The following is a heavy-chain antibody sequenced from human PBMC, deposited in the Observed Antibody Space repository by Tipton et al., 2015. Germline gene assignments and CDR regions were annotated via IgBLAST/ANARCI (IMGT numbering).Heavy chain of an antibody. CDR2: INHGGSS. V-gene: IGHV4-4*02. CDR1: GDSISSSNW. CDR3: ARAFWSGFYRGYFDF. J-gene: IGHJ4*02. D-gene: IGHD3-3*01. Sequence: TLSLTCSVSGDSISSSNWWSWVRQPPGKGLEWIGEINHGGSSNYNPSLKSRVTISVDTSKNQFSLNLSSVTAADTAVYYCARAFWSGFYRGYFDFWGQGTLVTVSS.